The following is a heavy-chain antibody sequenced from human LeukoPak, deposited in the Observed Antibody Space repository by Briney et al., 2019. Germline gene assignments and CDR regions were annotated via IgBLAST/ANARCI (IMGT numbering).Heavy chain of an antibody. CDR1: GFTFSSYG. J-gene: IGHJ4*02. Sequence: GGSLRLSCAASGFTFSSYGMHWVRQAPGKGLEWVSVISGSGSSIYYADSVKGRFTISRDNSKNTLYLQMNSLRAEDTAVYYCAKAHYGDYVLIDYWGQGTLVTVSS. D-gene: IGHD4-17*01. CDR2: ISGSGSSI. CDR3: AKAHYGDYVLIDY. V-gene: IGHV3-23*01.